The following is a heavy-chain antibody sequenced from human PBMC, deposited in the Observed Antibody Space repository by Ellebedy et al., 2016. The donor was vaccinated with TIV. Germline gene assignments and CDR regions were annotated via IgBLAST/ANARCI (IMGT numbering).Heavy chain of an antibody. Sequence: MPSETLSLTCTVSGGSISSGGYYWSWLRQLPGNGLEWIGYTYYSGSTYYNPSLRSRVTISVDTSKNQFSLKLSSVTAADTAVYYGAREMGYDTLTGNYGMDVWGQGTTVTVSS. D-gene: IGHD3-9*01. CDR1: GGSISSGGYY. CDR3: AREMGYDTLTGNYGMDV. CDR2: TYYSGST. J-gene: IGHJ6*02. V-gene: IGHV4-31*03.